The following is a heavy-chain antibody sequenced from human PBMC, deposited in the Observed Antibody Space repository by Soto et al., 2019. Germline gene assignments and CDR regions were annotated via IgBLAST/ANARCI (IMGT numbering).Heavy chain of an antibody. V-gene: IGHV3-7*01. Sequence: SLRLSCADSGFTFSFYWMSWVRPAPGQGLDWLDTIKLYASEKKYVDSVKGRFTMSIDKAKHPLYLPMDRLRAEDAAVHYCARCSGYCSGASVNHYLDFWGRGTLVTVSS. D-gene: IGHD3-10*01. CDR2: IKLYASEK. J-gene: IGHJ4*01. CDR1: GFTFSFYW. CDR3: ARCSGYCSGASVNHYLDF.